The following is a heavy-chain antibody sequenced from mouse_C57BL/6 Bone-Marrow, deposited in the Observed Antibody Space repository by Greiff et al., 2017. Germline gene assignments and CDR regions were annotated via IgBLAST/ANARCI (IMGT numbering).Heavy chain of an antibody. J-gene: IGHJ2*01. V-gene: IGHV1-64*01. CDR1: GYTFTSYW. CDR3: ARDSTVVATDY. CDR2: IHPNSGST. D-gene: IGHD1-1*01. Sequence: QVQLQQPGAELVKPGASVKLSCTASGYTFTSYWMHWVKQRPGQGLEWIGRIHPNSGSTNYNAKFKSKATLTVDKSSSTAYMQHSSLTSADAAVYYWARDSTVVATDYWGQGTTLTVSS.